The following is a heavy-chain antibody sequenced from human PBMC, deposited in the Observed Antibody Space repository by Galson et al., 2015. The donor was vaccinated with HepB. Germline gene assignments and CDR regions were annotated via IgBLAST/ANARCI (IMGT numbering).Heavy chain of an antibody. V-gene: IGHV3-23*01. J-gene: IGHJ4*02. D-gene: IGHD2-2*01. CDR3: AKDVGSRTSYDY. CDR2: ISGSGTST. Sequence: SLRLSCAASGFTFSTYAMSWVRQAPGKGLEWVSGISGSGTSTYYADSVKGRFTIFRDNFKNTLYLQMNSLRAEDTAVYYCAKDVGSRTSYDYWGQGTLVTVSS. CDR1: GFTFSTYA.